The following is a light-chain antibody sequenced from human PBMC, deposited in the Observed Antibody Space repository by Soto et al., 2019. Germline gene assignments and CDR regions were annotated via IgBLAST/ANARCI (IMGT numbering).Light chain of an antibody. CDR2: KAS. V-gene: IGKV1-5*03. Sequence: DAQMSQSPSTLSASVGDRVTITCRASQSISYWLAWYQQKPGKAPKLLIYKASNLESGAPSRFSGSGSGTEFTLTISSLLPDDFATYYCQHYNSYWYTFGQGTKLEIK. CDR3: QHYNSYWYT. CDR1: QSISYW. J-gene: IGKJ2*01.